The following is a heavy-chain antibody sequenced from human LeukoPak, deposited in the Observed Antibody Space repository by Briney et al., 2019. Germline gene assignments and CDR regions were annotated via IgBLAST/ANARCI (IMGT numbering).Heavy chain of an antibody. V-gene: IGHV4-38-2*02. CDR2: IYHSGST. Sequence: SETLSLTCTVSGYSISSGYYWGWIRQPPGKGLEWIGSIYHSGSTYYNPSLKSRVTISVDTSKNQFSLKLSSVTAADTAVYYCARPRGYYYYMDVWGKGTTVTVSS. J-gene: IGHJ6*03. CDR1: GYSISSGYY. CDR3: ARPRGYYYYMDV.